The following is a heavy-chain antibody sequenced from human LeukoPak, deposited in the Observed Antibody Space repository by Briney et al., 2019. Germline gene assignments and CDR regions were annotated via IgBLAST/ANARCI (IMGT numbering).Heavy chain of an antibody. CDR1: GFTFNGYG. V-gene: IGHV3-48*01. J-gene: IGHJ6*02. CDR2: ISSISSTI. CDR3: AKDPLGTVTLPLYYGMDV. D-gene: IGHD4-17*01. Sequence: GSLRLSCAASGFTFNGYGMNWVRQAPGKGLEWVSYISSISSTIYYSDSVKGRFTISRDNAKNSLYLQMNSLRAEDTAVYYCAKDPLGTVTLPLYYGMDVWGQGTTVTVSS.